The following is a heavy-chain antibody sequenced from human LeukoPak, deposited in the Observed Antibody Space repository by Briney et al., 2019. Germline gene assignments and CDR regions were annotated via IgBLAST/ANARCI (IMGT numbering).Heavy chain of an antibody. J-gene: IGHJ4*02. CDR2: INPSGGST. V-gene: IGHV1-46*01. CDR3: ARGPRRIMITFGGVIDN. CDR1: GYTFTTYY. D-gene: IGHD3-16*02. Sequence: GASVKVSCKTSGYTFTTYYMHWVRQAPGQGLEWMGIINPSGGSTSYAQKFQGRVTMTRDTSTSTVYMELSSLRSEDTAVYYCARGPRRIMITFGGVIDNWGQGTLVTVSS.